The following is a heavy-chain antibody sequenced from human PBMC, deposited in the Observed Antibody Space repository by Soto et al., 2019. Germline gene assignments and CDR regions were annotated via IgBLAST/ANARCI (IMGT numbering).Heavy chain of an antibody. CDR3: ARDRTVMPFHYYYYGMDV. Sequence: GGSLRLSXAASGFTFSSYAMHWVRQAPGKGLEWAAVISYDGSNKYYADSVKGRFTISRDNSKNTLYLQMNSLRAEDTAVYYCARDRTVMPFHYYYYGMDVWGQGTTVTVSS. D-gene: IGHD4-17*01. J-gene: IGHJ6*02. CDR2: ISYDGSNK. V-gene: IGHV3-30-3*01. CDR1: GFTFSSYA.